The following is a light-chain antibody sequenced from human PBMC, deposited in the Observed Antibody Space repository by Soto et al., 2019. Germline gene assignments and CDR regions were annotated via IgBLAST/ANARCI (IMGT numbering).Light chain of an antibody. V-gene: IGLV2-11*01. CDR2: DVT. CDR1: SSDVGRYNY. CDR3: YSYAGSYTSL. J-gene: IGLJ1*01. Sequence: VLTHPRSVSGSPGQSVTISCTGTSSDVGRYNYVSWYQQHPGKAPKLMIYDVTKRPSGVPDRFSGSKSGNTASLTISGLQAEDEADYYCYSYAGSYTSLFGTGTKVTVL.